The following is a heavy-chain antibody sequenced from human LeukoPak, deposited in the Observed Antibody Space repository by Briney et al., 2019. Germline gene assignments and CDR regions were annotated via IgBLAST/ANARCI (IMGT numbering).Heavy chain of an antibody. CDR1: GFTFSSHA. J-gene: IGHJ4*02. CDR3: ARAQSSGWSTLFDY. CDR2: ISYDGTNK. D-gene: IGHD6-19*01. Sequence: GGSLRLFCAASGFTFSSHAMHWVRQAPGKGLEWVAVISYDGTNKYYADSVKGRFTFSRDNSKNTLYLQMNSLRVEDTAVYYCARAQSSGWSTLFDYWGQGTLVTVSS. V-gene: IGHV3-30-3*01.